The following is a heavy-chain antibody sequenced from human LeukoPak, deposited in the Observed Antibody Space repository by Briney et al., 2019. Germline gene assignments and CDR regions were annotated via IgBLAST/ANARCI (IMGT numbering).Heavy chain of an antibody. D-gene: IGHD3-10*01. J-gene: IGHJ4*02. CDR1: GFTFSSYG. V-gene: IGHV3-30*02. CDR3: ARALRGFGELLYPIDY. CDR2: IRYDGSNK. Sequence: PGGSLRLSCAASGFTFSSYGMHWVRQAPGKGLEWVAFIRYDGSNKYYADSVKGRFTISRDNSKNTLYLQMNSLRAEDTAVYYCARALRGFGELLYPIDYWGQGTLVTVSS.